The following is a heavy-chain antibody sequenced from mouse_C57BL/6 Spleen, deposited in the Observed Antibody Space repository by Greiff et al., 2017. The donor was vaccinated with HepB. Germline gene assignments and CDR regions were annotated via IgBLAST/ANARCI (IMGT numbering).Heavy chain of an antibody. J-gene: IGHJ1*03. D-gene: IGHD2-4*01. CDR3: ARWGIYYDYWYFDV. V-gene: IGHV1-18*01. CDR2: INPNNGGT. CDR1: GYTFTDYN. Sequence: EVQLQQSGPELVKPGASVKIPCKASGYTFTDYNMDWVKQSHGKSLEWIGDINPNNGGTIYNQKFKGKATLTVDKSSSTAYIELRSLTSEDTAVYYCARWGIYYDYWYFDVWGTGTTVTVSS.